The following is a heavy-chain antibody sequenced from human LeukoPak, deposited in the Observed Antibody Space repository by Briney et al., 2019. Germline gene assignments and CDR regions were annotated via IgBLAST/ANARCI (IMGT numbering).Heavy chain of an antibody. CDR1: GYTFTSYY. V-gene: IGHV1-46*01. J-gene: IGHJ4*02. Sequence: ASVKVSCKASGYTFTSYYMHWVRQAPGQGLEWMGIINPSSGSTSYAQKFQGRVTMTRDTSTSTVYMELSSLRSEDTAVYYCARDLSYYGSGSYYFGRWGQGTLVTVSS. D-gene: IGHD3-10*01. CDR2: INPSSGST. CDR3: ARDLSYYGSGSYYFGR.